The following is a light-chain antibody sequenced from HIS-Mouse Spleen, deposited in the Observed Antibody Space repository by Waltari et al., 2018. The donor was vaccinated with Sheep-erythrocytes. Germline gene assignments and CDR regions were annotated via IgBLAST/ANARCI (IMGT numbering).Light chain of an antibody. CDR2: DAY. Sequence: AIQLTQSPSSLSASVGDRVTITCRASQGISSALAWYQPKPGKAPKLLLYDAYSLESGVPSRFSGSGSGTDFTLTISSLQPEDFATYYCQQFNNYPRTFGQGTKVEIK. CDR1: QGISSA. CDR3: QQFNNYPRT. V-gene: IGKV1D-13*01. J-gene: IGKJ1*01.